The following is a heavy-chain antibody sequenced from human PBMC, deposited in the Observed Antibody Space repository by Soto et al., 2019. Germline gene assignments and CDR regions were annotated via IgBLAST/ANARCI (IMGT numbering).Heavy chain of an antibody. CDR3: ARDLRYYDSSGYYGPYGMDV. J-gene: IGHJ6*02. CDR1: GGSISSGDYY. CDR2: IYYSGST. D-gene: IGHD3-22*01. V-gene: IGHV4-30-4*01. Sequence: SETLSLTCTVSGGSISSGDYYWSWIRQPPGKGLEWIGYIYYSGSTYYNPSLKSRVTISVDTSKNQFSLKLSSVTAADTAVYYCARDLRYYDSSGYYGPYGMDVWGQGTTVTVSS.